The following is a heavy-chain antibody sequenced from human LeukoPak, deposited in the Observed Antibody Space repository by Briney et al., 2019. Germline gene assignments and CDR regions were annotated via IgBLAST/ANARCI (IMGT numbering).Heavy chain of an antibody. Sequence: GGSLRLSCAASGFTFSSYSMNWVRQAPGKGLEWVSSISSSSSYIYYADSVKGRFTISRDNAKNLLYLQMNSLRAEDTAVYYCARDLNYGDYKLNSGDYYYMDVWGKGTTVTVSS. CDR1: GFTFSSYS. CDR3: ARDLNYGDYKLNSGDYYYMDV. CDR2: ISSSSSYI. V-gene: IGHV3-21*01. J-gene: IGHJ6*03. D-gene: IGHD4-17*01.